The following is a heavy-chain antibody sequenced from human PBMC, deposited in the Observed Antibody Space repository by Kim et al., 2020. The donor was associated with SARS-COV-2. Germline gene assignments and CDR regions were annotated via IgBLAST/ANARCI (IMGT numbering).Heavy chain of an antibody. J-gene: IGHJ4*02. D-gene: IGHD1-26*01. Sequence: TEYAASVEGKFTASRDDSKNSLYLQMTSLKSEDTAVYYCARRGSGRYIDYWGQGTLVTVSS. V-gene: IGHV3-72*01. CDR2: T. CDR3: ARRGSGRYIDY.